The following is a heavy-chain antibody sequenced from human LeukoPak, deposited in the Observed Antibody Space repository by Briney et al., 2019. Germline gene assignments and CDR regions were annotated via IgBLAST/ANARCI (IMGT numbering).Heavy chain of an antibody. CDR1: GFTFSSYA. CDR3: AKEIYGDSTGGRFQH. CDR2: MSGSGGST. Sequence: GGPLRLSCAASGFTFSSYAMSWVRQAPGKGLEWVSVMSGSGGSTYYADSVKGRFTISRDNSKNTLYLQMNSLRAEDTAVYYCAKEIYGDSTGGRFQHWGQGTLVTVSS. J-gene: IGHJ1*01. D-gene: IGHD4-17*01. V-gene: IGHV3-23*01.